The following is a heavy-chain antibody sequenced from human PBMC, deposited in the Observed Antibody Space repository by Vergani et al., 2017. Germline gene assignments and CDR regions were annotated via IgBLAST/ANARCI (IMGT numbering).Heavy chain of an antibody. CDR3: ARYPGREPSSFTYYDYYFMDV. CDR2: VSSSASHI. CDR1: GFTFSSYR. D-gene: IGHD2-2*01. J-gene: IGHJ6*03. Sequence: EMQLVESGGGLVKPGESLRLSCAASGFTFSSYRMNWVRQSPGKGLEWVSYVSSSASHIYYADSVKGRFTISRYNAKKFLYLQMNSLRAEDTAVYFCARYPGREPSSFTYYDYYFMDVWGKGTTVTVSS. V-gene: IGHV3-21*01.